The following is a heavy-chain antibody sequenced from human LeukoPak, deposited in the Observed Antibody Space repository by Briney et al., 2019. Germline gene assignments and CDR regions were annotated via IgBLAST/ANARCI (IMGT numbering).Heavy chain of an antibody. J-gene: IGHJ5*02. V-gene: IGHV1-2*02. CDR3: ARDSRVAWLVLGQNWFDP. Sequence: GASVTVSCKASGYTFTGYYMHWVRQAPGQGLEWMGWINPNSGGTNYAQKFQGRVTMTRDTSISTAYMELSRLRSDDTAVYYCARDSRVAWLVLGQNWFDPWGQGTLVTVSS. CDR2: INPNSGGT. CDR1: GYTFTGYY. D-gene: IGHD6-19*01.